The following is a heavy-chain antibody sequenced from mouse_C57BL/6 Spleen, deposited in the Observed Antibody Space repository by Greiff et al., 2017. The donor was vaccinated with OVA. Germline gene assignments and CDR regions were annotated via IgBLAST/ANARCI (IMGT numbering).Heavy chain of an antibody. J-gene: IGHJ1*03. Sequence: VQLQQSGPELVKPGASVKIPCKASGYTFTDYNMDWVKQSHGKSLEWIGDINPNNGGTIYNQNFKGKATLTVDKSSSTAYMELRSLTSEDTAVYYCARRGYGNSFYWYFDVWGTGTTVTVSS. CDR3: ARRGYGNSFYWYFDV. CDR2: INPNNGGT. CDR1: GYTFTDYN. V-gene: IGHV1-18*01. D-gene: IGHD2-10*02.